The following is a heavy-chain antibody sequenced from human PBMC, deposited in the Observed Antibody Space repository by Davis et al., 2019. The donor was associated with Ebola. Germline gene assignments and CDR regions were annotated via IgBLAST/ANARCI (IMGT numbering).Heavy chain of an antibody. CDR1: GGTFSSYT. V-gene: IGHV1-69*04. D-gene: IGHD1-26*01. CDR2: IIPILGIA. Sequence: AASVKVSCKASGGTFSSYTISWVRQAPGQGLEWMGRIIPILGIANYAQKFQGRATITADESTSTAYMELSSLRSEDTAVYYCARDILVGATSSWGQGTLVTVSS. CDR3: ARDILVGATSS. J-gene: IGHJ5*02.